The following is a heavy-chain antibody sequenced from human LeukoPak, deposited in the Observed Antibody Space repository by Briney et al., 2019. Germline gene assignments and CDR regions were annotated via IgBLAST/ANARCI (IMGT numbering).Heavy chain of an antibody. Sequence: GGSLRLSCAASGFSFSVYWMHWVRQAPGKGPVWVSRIKTDGSITDYADFVKGRFTISRDNSKNTLYLQMNSLRAEDTAVYYCAKDNSEYCSGGSCYLDHYFDYWGQGTLVTVSS. CDR2: IKTDGSIT. D-gene: IGHD2-15*01. J-gene: IGHJ4*02. CDR1: GFSFSVYW. CDR3: AKDNSEYCSGGSCYLDHYFDY. V-gene: IGHV3-74*01.